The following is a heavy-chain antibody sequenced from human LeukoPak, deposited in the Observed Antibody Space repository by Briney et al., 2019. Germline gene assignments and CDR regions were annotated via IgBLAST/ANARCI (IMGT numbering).Heavy chain of an antibody. CDR3: ARDYYDILTGVGYYGMDV. CDR2: ISSSSSYI. J-gene: IGHJ6*02. V-gene: IGHV3-21*01. D-gene: IGHD3-9*01. Sequence: GGSLRLSCAASGFTFSSYSMNWVRQAPGKGLEWVSSISSSSSYIYYADSVKGRFTISRDNAKNSLYLQMNSLRAEDTAVYYCARDYYDILTGVGYYGMDVWGQGTTVTVSS. CDR1: GFTFSSYS.